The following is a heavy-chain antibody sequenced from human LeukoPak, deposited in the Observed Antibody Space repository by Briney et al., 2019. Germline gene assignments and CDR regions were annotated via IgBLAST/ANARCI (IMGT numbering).Heavy chain of an antibody. V-gene: IGHV4-4*07. CDR1: VGSICTGSISSYY. J-gene: IGHJ4*02. Sequence: SETLSLTCTVSVGSICTGSISSYYWSWVRQPAGKGLEWIGRIYTSGTTNYNPSLKSRVTMSVDTSKNQFSLKVNSVTAADTAVYYCARGAPSDYWGQGTLVTVSS. CDR3: ARGAPSDY. CDR2: IYTSGTT.